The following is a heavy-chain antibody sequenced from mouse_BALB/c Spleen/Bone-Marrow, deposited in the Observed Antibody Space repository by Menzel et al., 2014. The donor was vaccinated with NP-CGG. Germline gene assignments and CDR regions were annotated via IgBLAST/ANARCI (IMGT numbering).Heavy chain of an antibody. Sequence: VQLQQSGPELVKPGASVKMSCKASGYTFSSYIMHWVKQKPGQGLEWIGYINPYNDGTNYNEKFKGKATLTSDKSSSPGFMEPSRLTFEDSAVYFCAAWRDLFDYRGQGTTLTVSS. V-gene: IGHV1-14*01. J-gene: IGHJ2*01. CDR1: GYTFSSYI. CDR2: INPYNDGT. CDR3: AAWRDLFDY.